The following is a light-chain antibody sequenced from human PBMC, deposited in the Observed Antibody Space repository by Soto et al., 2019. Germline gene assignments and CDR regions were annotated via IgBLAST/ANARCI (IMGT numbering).Light chain of an antibody. CDR1: QSVSSN. CDR2: GTS. J-gene: IGKJ5*01. V-gene: IGKV3-20*01. CDR3: QQYGNSPIT. Sequence: EIGMTQSPATRSVSPGERATLSFRASQSVSSNLAWYQQKPGQAPRLLIYGTSSRATGIPDRFSGSGSGTDFTLTISRLEPEDFAVYYCQQYGNSPITFGQGTRLEIK.